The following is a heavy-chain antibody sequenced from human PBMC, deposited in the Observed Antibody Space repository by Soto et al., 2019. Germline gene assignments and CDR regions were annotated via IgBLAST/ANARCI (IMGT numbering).Heavy chain of an antibody. J-gene: IGHJ5*02. V-gene: IGHV3-21*01. CDR2: ISRSSSYI. D-gene: IGHD3-16*01. CDR1: GFTFSSYS. CDR3: ARDLHDYVSFRFDP. Sequence: GGSLRLSCAASGFTFSSYSMNWVRQAPGKGLEWVSSISRSSSYIYFADSVKGRFTISRDNAKNSLYLQMNSLRAEDTAVYYCARDLHDYVSFRFDPWGQGTLVTVSS.